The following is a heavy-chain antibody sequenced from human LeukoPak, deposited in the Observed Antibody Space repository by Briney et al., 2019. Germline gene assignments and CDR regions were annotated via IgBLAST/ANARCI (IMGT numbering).Heavy chain of an antibody. J-gene: IGHJ4*02. CDR2: ISSSSSYI. Sequence: PGGSLTLSCAASGFIFSNYSMNWVRQAPGKGLEWVSSISSSSSYIFYADSVKGRFTISRDNAKNSLYLQVNSLRAEDTAVYYCARVRKDDSVDYFDYWGQGTLVTVSS. V-gene: IGHV3-21*01. CDR1: GFIFSNYS. CDR3: ARVRKDDSVDYFDY. D-gene: IGHD3-3*01.